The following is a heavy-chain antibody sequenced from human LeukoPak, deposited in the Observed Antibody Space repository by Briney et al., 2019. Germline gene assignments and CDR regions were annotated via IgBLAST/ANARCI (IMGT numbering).Heavy chain of an antibody. CDR1: GFTFSSYG. V-gene: IGHV3-30*03. D-gene: IGHD1-1*01. J-gene: IGHJ4*02. Sequence: PGGSLRLSCAASGFTFSSYGMHWVRQAPGKGLQWVAVISYDGSTTYYTDSVKGRFTISRDNSKNTLYLQMNSLRVEDTAVYYCARDYNWNPPDYWGQGTLVTVSS. CDR2: ISYDGSTT. CDR3: ARDYNWNPPDY.